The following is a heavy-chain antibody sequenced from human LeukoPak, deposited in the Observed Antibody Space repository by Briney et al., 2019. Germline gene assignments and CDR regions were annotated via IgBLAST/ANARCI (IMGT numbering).Heavy chain of an antibody. CDR2: IYYSGST. CDR1: GGSISSGGYY. CDR3: ARDYYDSSGYSGSNYFDY. Sequence: SGTLSLTCTVSGGSISSGGYYWSWIRQHPGKGLEWIGYIYYSGSTYYNPSLKSRVTISVDTSKNQFSLKLSSVTAADTAVYYCARDYYDSSGYSGSNYFDYWGQGTLVTVSS. J-gene: IGHJ4*02. V-gene: IGHV4-31*03. D-gene: IGHD3-22*01.